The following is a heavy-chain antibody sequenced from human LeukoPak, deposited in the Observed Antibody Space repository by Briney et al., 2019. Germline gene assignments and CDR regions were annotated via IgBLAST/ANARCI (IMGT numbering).Heavy chain of an antibody. CDR3: ARGPYSYDSSGAFDI. CDR1: GDSISSGDYY. J-gene: IGHJ3*02. V-gene: IGHV4-61*02. Sequence: PSETLSLTCTVSGDSISSGDYYWRWLREPAGKGLEWIGRISSSGSTNYYPSLKSRVTISLDTSKNQFSLKLSSVTAADTAVYFCARGPYSYDSSGAFDIWGQGTMVTVSS. D-gene: IGHD3-22*01. CDR2: ISSSGST.